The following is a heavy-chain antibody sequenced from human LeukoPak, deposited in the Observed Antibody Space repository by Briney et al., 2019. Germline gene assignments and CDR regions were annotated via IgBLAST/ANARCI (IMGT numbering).Heavy chain of an antibody. D-gene: IGHD3-10*01. CDR2: IYTSGST. Sequence: TLSLTCTVSGGSISSGSYYWNLIPQPPGKGLEWIGRIYTSGSTNYNPSLKSRVTISVDTSKNQFSLKLSSVTAADTAVYYCARGTTMVRGVILDYWGQGTLVTVSS. CDR1: GGSISSGSYY. CDR3: ARGTTMVRGVILDY. J-gene: IGHJ4*02. V-gene: IGHV4-61*02.